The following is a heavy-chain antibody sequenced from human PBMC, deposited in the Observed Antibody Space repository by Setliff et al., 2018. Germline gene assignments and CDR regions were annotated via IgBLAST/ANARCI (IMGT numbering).Heavy chain of an antibody. V-gene: IGHV1-18*01. CDR2: ISPYNEKT. J-gene: IGHJ4*02. CDR3: VRGPGPSVVVAMPFDR. Sequence: GASVKVSCKASGYTFTNYGISWVRQAPGQGLEWMGWISPYNEKTNYAEKFRGRVTMTTDTSTTTVYMEVASLRSDDTAVYYCVRGPGPSVVVAMPFDRWGQGTLVTVSS. CDR1: GYTFTNYG. D-gene: IGHD5-12*01.